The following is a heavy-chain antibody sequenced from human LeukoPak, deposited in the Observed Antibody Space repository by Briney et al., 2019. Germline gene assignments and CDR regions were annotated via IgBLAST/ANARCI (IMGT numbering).Heavy chain of an antibody. CDR3: ARRRTMFGYFAGEFDY. D-gene: IGHD3-10*02. V-gene: IGHV4-39*01. Sequence: SETLSLTCTVSGGSIRSNSYYWGWIRQPPGKGLEWIGSIYYSGSTNINPSLKSRVTISVDTSKNQFSLKLSSVTATDTAVYYCARRRTMFGYFAGEFDYWGQGTLVTVSS. J-gene: IGHJ4*02. CDR2: IYYSGST. CDR1: GGSIRSNSYY.